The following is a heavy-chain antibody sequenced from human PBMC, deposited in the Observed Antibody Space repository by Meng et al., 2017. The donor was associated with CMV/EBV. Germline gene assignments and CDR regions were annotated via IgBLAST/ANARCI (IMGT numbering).Heavy chain of an antibody. V-gene: IGHV1-69*12. D-gene: IGHD5-12*01. CDR1: GGTFSSYA. CDR3: AREGALAYFDY. J-gene: IGHJ4*02. Sequence: QVQLVQSGAEVKKPGSSVKVSCKASGGTFSSYAFSWVRQAPGQGLEWMRGIIPIFGTANYAQKFQGRVTITADESTSTAYMKLSSLRSEDTAVYYCAREGALAYFDYWGQGTLVTVSS. CDR2: IIPIFGTA.